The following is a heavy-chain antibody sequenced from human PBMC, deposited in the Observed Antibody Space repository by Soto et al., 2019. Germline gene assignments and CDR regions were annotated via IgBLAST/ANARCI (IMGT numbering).Heavy chain of an antibody. Sequence: ASVKVSFKASGYTFTSYGISWVRQAPGQGLKWMGWISAYNGNTNYAQKLQGRVTMTTDTSTSTAYMELRSLRSDDTAVYYCARERITMVRGVIYYYYYGMDVWGQGTTVTVSS. V-gene: IGHV1-18*01. CDR2: ISAYNGNT. J-gene: IGHJ6*02. CDR1: GYTFTSYG. D-gene: IGHD3-10*01. CDR3: ARERITMVRGVIYYYYYGMDV.